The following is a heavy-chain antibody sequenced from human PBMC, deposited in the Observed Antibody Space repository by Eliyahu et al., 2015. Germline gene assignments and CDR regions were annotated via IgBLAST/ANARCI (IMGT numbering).Heavy chain of an antibody. D-gene: IGHD3-10*01. V-gene: IGHV4-34*01. CDR3: ATRGPRVTYYYGSGSYGWFDP. J-gene: IGHJ5*02. Sequence: QVQLQQWGAGLLKPSETLSLTCAVYGGSFSXYYWSWIRXPPGKGLXWIGEIXXSGSXNYNPSLXSRVTISVDTSKNQFSLKLSSVTAADTAVYYCATRGPRVTYYYGSGSYGWFDPWGQGTLVTVSS. CDR2: IXXSGSX. CDR1: GGSFSXYY.